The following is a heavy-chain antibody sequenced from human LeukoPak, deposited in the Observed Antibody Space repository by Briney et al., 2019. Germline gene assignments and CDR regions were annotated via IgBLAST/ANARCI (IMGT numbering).Heavy chain of an antibody. Sequence: SVKVSCKASGGTFSSYAISWVRQAPGQGLEWMGRIIPIFGTANYAQKFQGRVTITTDESTSTAYMELSSLRSEDTAVYYCASTRGYSYGRKSFDYWGQGTLVTVSS. J-gene: IGHJ4*02. CDR1: GGTFSSYA. V-gene: IGHV1-69*05. D-gene: IGHD5-18*01. CDR3: ASTRGYSYGRKSFDY. CDR2: IIPIFGTA.